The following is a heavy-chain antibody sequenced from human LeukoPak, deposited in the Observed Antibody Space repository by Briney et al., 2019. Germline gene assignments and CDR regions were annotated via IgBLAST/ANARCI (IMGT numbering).Heavy chain of an antibody. Sequence: PGGSLRLSCAASGFSFSSYAMSWVRQAPGKGLEWVSAISGSGGSTYYADSVKGRFTISRDNSKNTLYMQMNSLRAEDTAVYYCARDSGSYSHYFDYWGQGTLVTVSS. V-gene: IGHV3-23*01. D-gene: IGHD1-26*01. CDR2: ISGSGGST. CDR1: GFSFSSYA. CDR3: ARDSGSYSHYFDY. J-gene: IGHJ4*02.